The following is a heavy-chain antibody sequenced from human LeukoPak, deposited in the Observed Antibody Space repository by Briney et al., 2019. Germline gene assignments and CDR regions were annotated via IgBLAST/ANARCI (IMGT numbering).Heavy chain of an antibody. CDR1: GGSISSNNYY. V-gene: IGHV4-39*01. J-gene: IGHJ6*02. D-gene: IGHD3-16*01. CDR2: IYNSGTT. Sequence: PSETLSLTCTVSGGSISSNNYYWGWIRQPPGKGLEWIGSIYNSGTTYYNPSLKSRVTISVDTSKSQFSLKLSSVTAADTAVYYCARKTYGHYDVDVWGQGTTVTVSS. CDR3: ARKTYGHYDVDV.